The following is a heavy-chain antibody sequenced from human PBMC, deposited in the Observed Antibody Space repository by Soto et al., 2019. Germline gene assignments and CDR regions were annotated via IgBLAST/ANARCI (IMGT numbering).Heavy chain of an antibody. CDR3: ASLTGYYAPYAFDI. CDR1: GYTFTSYD. CDR2: MNPNSGNT. J-gene: IGHJ3*02. V-gene: IGHV1-8*01. D-gene: IGHD3-9*01. Sequence: GASVKVSCKTSGYTFTSYDINWVRQATGQGHEWMGWMNPNSGNTGYAQKFQGRVTMTRNTSISTAYMELSSLRSEDTAVYYCASLTGYYAPYAFDIWGQGTMVTVSS.